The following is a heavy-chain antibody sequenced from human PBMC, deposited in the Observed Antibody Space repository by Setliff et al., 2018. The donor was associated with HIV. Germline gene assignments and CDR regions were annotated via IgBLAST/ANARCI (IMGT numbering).Heavy chain of an antibody. CDR3: ARHWVDSSSWSLYYYYYMDV. CDR2: IYYSGST. V-gene: IGHV4-59*08. D-gene: IGHD6-13*01. J-gene: IGHJ6*03. Sequence: LSLTCAVSGGSISSHYWSWIRQPPGKGLEWIGDIYYSGSTKYNPSLKSRVTISEDTSKNQFSLKLSSVTAADTAVYYCARHWVDSSSWSLYYYYYMDVWGKGTTVTVSS. CDR1: GGSISSHY.